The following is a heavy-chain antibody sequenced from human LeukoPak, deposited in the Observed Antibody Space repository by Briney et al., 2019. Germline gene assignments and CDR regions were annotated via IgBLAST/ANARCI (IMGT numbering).Heavy chain of an antibody. D-gene: IGHD7-27*01. V-gene: IGHV4-30-2*01. CDR2: IYHSGST. Sequence: PSETLSLTCTVSGGSISSGGYYWSWIRQPPGKGLEWIGYIYHSGSTYYNPSLKSRVTISVDRSKNQFSLKLSSVTAADTAVYYCARDSKKTGRNAFDIWGQGTMVTVSS. CDR3: ARDSKKTGRNAFDI. CDR1: GGSISSGGYY. J-gene: IGHJ3*02.